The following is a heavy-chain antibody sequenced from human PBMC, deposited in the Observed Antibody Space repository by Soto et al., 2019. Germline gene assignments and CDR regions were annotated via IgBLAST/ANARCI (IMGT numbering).Heavy chain of an antibody. CDR2: IYWDDDK. CDR1: GFSLSTSGVG. D-gene: IGHD2-15*01. CDR3: AHKGGRGAGMDV. Sequence: SGPTLVNPTQTLTLTCSFSGFSLSTSGVGVAWIHQPPGKALEWLALIYWDDDKHYSPSLKSRLTIIKDTSKNQVVLTMTNIDPVDTATYYCAHKGGRGAGMDVWGQGTAVTVSS. J-gene: IGHJ6*02. V-gene: IGHV2-5*02.